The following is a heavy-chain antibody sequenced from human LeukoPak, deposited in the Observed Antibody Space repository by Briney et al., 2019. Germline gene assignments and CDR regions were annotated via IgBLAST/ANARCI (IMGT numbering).Heavy chain of an antibody. CDR2: IIPIFGTA. J-gene: IGHJ4*02. D-gene: IGHD3-3*01. Sequence: SVKVSCQACGDTFSSYAISWVRQAPGQGLEWMGGIIPIFGTANYAQKFQGGVTITADESTSTAYMELSSLRSEDTAVYYCAGGPQYYDFWSGYHIDYWGQGTLVTVSS. V-gene: IGHV1-69*13. CDR3: AGGPQYYDFWSGYHIDY. CDR1: GDTFSSYA.